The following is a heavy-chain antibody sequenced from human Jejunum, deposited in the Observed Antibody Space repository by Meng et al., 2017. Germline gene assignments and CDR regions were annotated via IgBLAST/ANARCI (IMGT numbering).Heavy chain of an antibody. D-gene: IGHD3-9*01. Sequence: SCAASGSTFSRAWMTWVRQAPGKGLEWVGHIRSETDGGTTAYAAPVKGRFSISRDDSRNTLYLQMNSLTTEDTGVYYCTTFLGFDYRVAFWGQGRLVTVSS. V-gene: IGHV3-15*01. CDR2: IRSETDGGTT. J-gene: IGHJ4*02. CDR1: GSTFSRAW. CDR3: TTFLGFDYRVAF.